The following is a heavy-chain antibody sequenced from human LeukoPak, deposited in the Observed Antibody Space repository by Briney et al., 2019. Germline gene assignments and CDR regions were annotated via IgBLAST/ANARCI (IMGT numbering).Heavy chain of an antibody. J-gene: IGHJ4*02. CDR2: INPNSGGT. V-gene: IGHV1-2*02. CDR1: GYTFTGYY. CDR3: ARDRGSGWYLFDY. D-gene: IGHD6-19*01. Sequence: GASVKVSCEASGYTFTGYYMHWVRQAPGQGLEWMGWINPNSGGTNYAQKFQGRVTMTRDTSISTAYMELSRLRSDDTAVYYCARDRGSGWYLFDYWGQGTLVTVSS.